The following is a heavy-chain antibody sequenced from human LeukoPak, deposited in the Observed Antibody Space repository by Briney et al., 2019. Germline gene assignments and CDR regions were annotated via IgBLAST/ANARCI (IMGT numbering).Heavy chain of an antibody. CDR3: ARYSSSWRTYFDY. J-gene: IGHJ4*02. D-gene: IGHD6-13*01. Sequence: SVKVSCKASGGTFSSYAISWVRQDPGQGLEWMGGIIPIFGTANYAQKFQGRVTITADESTSTAYMELSSLRSEDTAVYYCARYSSSWRTYFDYWGQGTLVTVSS. V-gene: IGHV1-69*13. CDR1: GGTFSSYA. CDR2: IIPIFGTA.